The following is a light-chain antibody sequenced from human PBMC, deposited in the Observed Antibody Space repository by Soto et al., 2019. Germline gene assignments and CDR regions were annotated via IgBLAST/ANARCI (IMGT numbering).Light chain of an antibody. CDR3: QHYNSYSES. Sequence: DIQMTQSPSTLSGSVGDRVTITCRAIQTISSWLAWYQQKPGKAPKLLIYKASTLKSGVPSRFSGSGSGTEFTLTISSLQPDDFATYYCQHYNSYSESFGQAPEVDIK. CDR1: QTISSW. CDR2: KAS. J-gene: IGKJ1*01. V-gene: IGKV1-5*03.